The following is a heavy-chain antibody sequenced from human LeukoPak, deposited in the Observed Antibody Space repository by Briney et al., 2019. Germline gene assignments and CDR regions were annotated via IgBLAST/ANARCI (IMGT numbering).Heavy chain of an antibody. CDR1: GFTFSSYG. CDR2: ISYDGSNK. CDR3: TTDDFWSGYFQGIREVFDY. Sequence: PGRSLRLSCAASGFTFSSYGMHWVRQAPGKGLEWVAVISYDGSNKYYADSVKGRFTISRDNSKNTLYLQMNSLKTEDTAVYYCTTDDFWSGYFQGIREVFDYWGQGTLVTVSS. J-gene: IGHJ4*02. D-gene: IGHD3-3*01. V-gene: IGHV3-30*03.